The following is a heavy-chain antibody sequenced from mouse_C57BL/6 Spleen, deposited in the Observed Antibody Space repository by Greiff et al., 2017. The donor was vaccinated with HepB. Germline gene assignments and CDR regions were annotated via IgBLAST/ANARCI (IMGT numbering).Heavy chain of an antibody. CDR1: GYTFTSYW. Sequence: VQLQQPGAELVKPGASVKMSCKASGYTFTSYWITWVKQRPGQGLEWIGDIYPGSGSTNYNEKFKSKATLTVDTSSSTAYMQLSSLTSEDSAVYYCAPYYYGSSYPYYFDYWGQGTTLTVSS. J-gene: IGHJ2*01. D-gene: IGHD1-1*01. CDR3: APYYYGSSYPYYFDY. V-gene: IGHV1-55*01. CDR2: IYPGSGST.